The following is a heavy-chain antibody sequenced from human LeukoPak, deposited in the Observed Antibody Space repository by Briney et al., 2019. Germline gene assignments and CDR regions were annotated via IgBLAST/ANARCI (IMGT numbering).Heavy chain of an antibody. Sequence: PSETLSLTCTVSGGSISSGSYYWSWIRQPAGKGLEWIGRIYTSGSTNYNPSLKSRVTISVDTSKNQFSLKLSSVTAADTAVYYCARHGVVGAGGVQHWGQGTLVTVSS. CDR2: IYTSGST. D-gene: IGHD1-26*01. CDR3: ARHGVVGAGGVQH. CDR1: GGSISSGSYY. J-gene: IGHJ1*01. V-gene: IGHV4-61*02.